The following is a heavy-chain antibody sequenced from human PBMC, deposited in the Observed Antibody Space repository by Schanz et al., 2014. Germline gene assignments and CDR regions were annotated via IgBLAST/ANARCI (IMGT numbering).Heavy chain of an antibody. J-gene: IGHJ5*02. Sequence: VQLVDSGGGLVQPGGSLRLSCAASGFTFGDYAMTWVRQAPGKGLEWVSAMNESHSTIYYADSVRGRFTISRDNAENTLFLQMNSLRAEDTAVYYCAKAADWPVTRFDPWGQGTLVTVSS. CDR3: AKAADWPVTRFDP. CDR1: GFTFGDYA. D-gene: IGHD3-9*01. CDR2: MNESHSTI. V-gene: IGHV3-23*04.